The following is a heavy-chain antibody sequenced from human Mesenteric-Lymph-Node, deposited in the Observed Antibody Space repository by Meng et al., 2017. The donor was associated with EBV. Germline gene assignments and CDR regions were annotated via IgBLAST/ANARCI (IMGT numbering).Heavy chain of an antibody. V-gene: IGHV4-34*01. CDR2: STHNGIV. J-gene: IGHJ4*02. CDR1: GGSFSGYY. Sequence: QVQLKPWGAGQLTPSETLSLTCAVYGGSFSGYYWSWIRQAPGQGLEWIGESTHNGIVNYNPSLKSRVIISIDTSKNQFSLKLTSVTAADTAVYYCARALYSNSYYGSLSYWGLGTLVTVSS. CDR3: ARALYSNSYYGSLSY. D-gene: IGHD3-10*01.